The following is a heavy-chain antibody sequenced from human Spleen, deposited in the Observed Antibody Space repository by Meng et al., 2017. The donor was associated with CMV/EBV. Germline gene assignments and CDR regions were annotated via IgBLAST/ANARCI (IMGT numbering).Heavy chain of an antibody. CDR2: ISYSGPT. V-gene: IGHV4-59*01. Sequence: SETLSLTCSVAGGSIKAYYWSWIRQPPGKGLEWIGYISYSGPTNYNPSLKSRVTMSLDTSKNQFSLKMTAVTGADTAMYFCARGGRIAASATQYWGQGMLVTVSS. D-gene: IGHD6-13*01. CDR1: GGSIKAYY. J-gene: IGHJ4*02. CDR3: ARGGRIAASATQY.